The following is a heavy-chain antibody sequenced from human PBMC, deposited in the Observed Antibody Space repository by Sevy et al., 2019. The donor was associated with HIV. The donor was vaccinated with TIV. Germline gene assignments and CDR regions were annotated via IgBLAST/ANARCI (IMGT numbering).Heavy chain of an antibody. Sequence: GGSLRLSCAASGFTFSSYAMSWVRQAPGKGLEWVSGISDSGGSTYYADSVKGRFTISRDNSKNTLYLQMNSLRAEDTAVYYCAKDTCSSTSRYYQDAFDIWGHGTMVTVSS. CDR1: GFTFSSYA. V-gene: IGHV3-23*01. J-gene: IGHJ3*02. CDR2: ISDSGGST. CDR3: AKDTCSSTSRYYQDAFDI. D-gene: IGHD2-2*01.